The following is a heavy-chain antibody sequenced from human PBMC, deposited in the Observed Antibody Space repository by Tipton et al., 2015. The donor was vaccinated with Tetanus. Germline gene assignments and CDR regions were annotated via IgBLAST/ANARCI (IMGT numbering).Heavy chain of an antibody. D-gene: IGHD6-6*01. J-gene: IGHJ5*02. Sequence: TLSLTCAISGDSVSSNSAAWNWIRQSPSRGLEWLGRTYYRSKWYNDYAVSVKSRITINPDTSKNQFSLQLNSVTAADTAVYYCARGVRYSGSSFHWFDTWGQGTLVTVSS. CDR2: TYYRSKWYN. CDR3: ARGVRYSGSSFHWFDT. V-gene: IGHV6-1*01. CDR1: GDSVSSNSAA.